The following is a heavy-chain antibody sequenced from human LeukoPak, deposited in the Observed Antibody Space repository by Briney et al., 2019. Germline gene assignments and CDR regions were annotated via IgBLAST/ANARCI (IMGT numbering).Heavy chain of an antibody. CDR1: GGSISSYY. Sequence: SETLSLTCTVSGGSISSYYWSWIRQPPGKGLEWIGYIYYSGSTNYDPSLKGRVTISVDTSKNQFSLKLTSVTAADTAVYFCARDTAIGEGEFFFDYWGQGTLVTVSS. CDR2: IYYSGST. V-gene: IGHV4-59*01. CDR3: ARDTAIGEGEFFFDY. J-gene: IGHJ4*02. D-gene: IGHD5-18*01.